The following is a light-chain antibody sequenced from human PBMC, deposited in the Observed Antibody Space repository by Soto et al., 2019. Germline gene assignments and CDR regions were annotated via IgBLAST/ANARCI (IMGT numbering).Light chain of an antibody. V-gene: IGKV3-15*01. CDR1: RAVSSD. Sequence: EIVMTQSPAPLSVSPGERATFSCRASRAVSSDLAWFQQRPGQAPRLLIYATSTRATGIPARFSGSGSGTELTLNISSRQSEDFAVYYCQQYENWHWTFRQGTKVES. CDR3: QQYENWHWT. CDR2: ATS. J-gene: IGKJ1*01.